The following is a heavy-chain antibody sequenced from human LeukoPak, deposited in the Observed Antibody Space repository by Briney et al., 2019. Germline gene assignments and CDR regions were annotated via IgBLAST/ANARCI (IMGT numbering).Heavy chain of an antibody. CDR2: IYPGDSDT. V-gene: IGHV5-51*01. Sequence: GESLKISCKGSGYSFTSYWIGWVRQVPGKGLEWMGIIYPGDSDTRYSPSFQGQVTISADKSISTAYLQWSSLKASDTAMYYCARGLLWFGEFQWFDPWGQGTLVTVSS. CDR1: GYSFTSYW. D-gene: IGHD3-10*01. CDR3: ARGLLWFGEFQWFDP. J-gene: IGHJ5*02.